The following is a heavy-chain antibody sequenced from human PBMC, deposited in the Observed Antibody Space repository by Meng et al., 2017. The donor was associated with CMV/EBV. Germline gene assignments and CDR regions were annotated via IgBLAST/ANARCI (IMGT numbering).Heavy chain of an antibody. D-gene: IGHD6-13*01. J-gene: IGHJ4*02. V-gene: IGHV1-2*02. CDR2: INPNSGAT. CDR3: ATEAIAAAGTGFDY. CDR1: GYTFTGYY. Sequence: ASVQVSCKASGYTFTGYYIHWVRQAPGQGLEWMGWINPNSGATNYAQKFQGRVTMTRDTYISTAYMELSRLRSDDTAVYYCATEAIAAAGTGFDYWGQGTLVTVSS.